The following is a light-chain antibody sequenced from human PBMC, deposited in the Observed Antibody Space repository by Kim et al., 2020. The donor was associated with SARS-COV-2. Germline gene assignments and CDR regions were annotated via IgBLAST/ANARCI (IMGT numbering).Light chain of an antibody. V-gene: IGLV1-44*01. Sequence: QPVLTQPPSTSGTPGQRVSISCSGSSSNIGSNTVNWYHQLPGTAPKLLIYSNNQRPSGIPERFSGSKSGTLASLAISGLQSEDEADYYCAVWDDSLNGWVFGGGTPLTVL. CDR3: AVWDDSLNGWV. CDR1: SSNIGSNT. J-gene: IGLJ3*02. CDR2: SNN.